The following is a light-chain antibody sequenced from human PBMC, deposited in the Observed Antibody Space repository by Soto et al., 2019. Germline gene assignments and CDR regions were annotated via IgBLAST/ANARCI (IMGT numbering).Light chain of an antibody. Sequence: ASQMTQSPSSLSASVGDRVTITCRASQDIGNKLGWFQQKPGKAPELLIYSAYKLQSGVPSRFSGSGSGKDLTLTISSMQTGDLATYYCIQGYNYAWTFGQGTKLDIK. J-gene: IGKJ1*01. CDR3: IQGYNYAWT. V-gene: IGKV1-6*01. CDR1: QDIGNK. CDR2: SAY.